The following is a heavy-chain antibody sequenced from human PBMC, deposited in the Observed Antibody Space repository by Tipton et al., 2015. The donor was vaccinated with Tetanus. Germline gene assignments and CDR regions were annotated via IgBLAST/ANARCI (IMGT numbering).Heavy chain of an antibody. CDR1: GGSLSTSH. D-gene: IGHD2-8*01. J-gene: IGHJ3*01. Sequence: TLSLTCTVSGGSLSTSHWAWIRQPPGKGLEWVGKITYSRTTNYNSSLRSRVTISLDTSASQFSLKLTSVTAADTTVYFCARRSYCTSTRCFDAFDLWGPGTRVTVSS. V-gene: IGHV4-59*01. CDR2: ITYSRTT. CDR3: ARRSYCTSTRCFDAFDL.